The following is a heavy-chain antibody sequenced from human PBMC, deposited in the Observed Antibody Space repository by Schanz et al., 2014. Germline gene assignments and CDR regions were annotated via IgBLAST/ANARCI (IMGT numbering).Heavy chain of an antibody. CDR3: ARIGGNVFDY. J-gene: IGHJ4*02. Sequence: VQLVDSGGGLVQPGGSLRLSCAASGFTFSGYSMNWVRQAPGKGLEWISYIGNGGVTIYYADSVKGRFTISRDNSKNALYLQMSSLRAEDTAVYYCARIGGNVFDYWAQGTLVTVSS. V-gene: IGHV3-48*04. CDR1: GFTFSGYS. CDR2: IGNGGVTI. D-gene: IGHD3-10*01.